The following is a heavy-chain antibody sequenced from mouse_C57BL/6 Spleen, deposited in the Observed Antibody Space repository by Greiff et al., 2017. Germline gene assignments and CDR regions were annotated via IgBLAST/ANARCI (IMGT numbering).Heavy chain of an antibody. CDR3: ARRLPMDY. D-gene: IGHD3-2*02. CDR1: GFTFSDYG. J-gene: IGHJ4*01. CDR2: ISSGSSTI. Sequence: DVKLQESGGGLVKPGGSLKLSCAASGFTFSDYGMHWVRQAPEKGLEWVAYISSGSSTIYYADTVKGRFTISRDNAKNTLFLQMTSLRSEDTAMYYCARRLPMDYWGQGTSVTVSS. V-gene: IGHV5-17*01.